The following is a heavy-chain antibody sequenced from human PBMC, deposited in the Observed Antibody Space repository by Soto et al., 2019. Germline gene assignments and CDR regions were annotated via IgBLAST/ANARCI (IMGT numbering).Heavy chain of an antibody. CDR1: GGSISSGGYY. D-gene: IGHD5-12*01. Sequence: SETLSLTCTVSGGSISSGGYYWSWIRQHPGKGLEWIGYIYYSGSTYYNPSLKSRVTISVDTSKNQFSLKLSSVTAADTAVYYCSRSGYEDNYFDYWGQGTLVTVSS. CDR2: IYYSGST. V-gene: IGHV4-31*03. CDR3: SRSGYEDNYFDY. J-gene: IGHJ4*02.